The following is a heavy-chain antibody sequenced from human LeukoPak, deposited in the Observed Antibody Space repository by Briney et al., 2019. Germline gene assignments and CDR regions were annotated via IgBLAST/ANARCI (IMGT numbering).Heavy chain of an antibody. Sequence: PGGSLRFSCAASGFTFSSYSMNWVRQAPGKGLEWVSSISSSSSYIYYADSVKGRFTISRDNAKNSLYLQMNSLRAEDTAVYYCAREVAYCGGDCYFDYWGQGTLVTVSS. CDR3: AREVAYCGGDCYFDY. D-gene: IGHD2-21*02. CDR1: GFTFSSYS. V-gene: IGHV3-21*01. CDR2: ISSSSSYI. J-gene: IGHJ4*02.